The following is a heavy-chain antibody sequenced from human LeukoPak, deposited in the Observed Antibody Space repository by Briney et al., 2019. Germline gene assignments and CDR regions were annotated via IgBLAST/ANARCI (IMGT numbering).Heavy chain of an antibody. CDR1: GGSISGYY. CDR3: ARLWLGVRPPDY. CDR2: IYYSGRS. D-gene: IGHD3-10*01. Sequence: SETLSLTCTVSGGSISGYYWSWIRQPPGKGLEWIGSIYYSGRSYYNPSLKSRVTISVDKSKNQVSLKLSSVTAAETAVYYCARLWLGVRPPDYWGQGTLVTVSS. V-gene: IGHV4-39*01. J-gene: IGHJ4*02.